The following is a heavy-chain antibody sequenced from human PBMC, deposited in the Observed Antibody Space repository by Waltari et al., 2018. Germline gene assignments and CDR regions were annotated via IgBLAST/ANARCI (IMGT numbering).Heavy chain of an antibody. Sequence: QVQLQQSGPGLVKPSQTLSLTCAISGDSVSSYSSAWNWIRQSPSRGFEWLGRTYFRSKWSDDYVVSVRGRLTINPDTSKNQFSLQLNSVTPEDTAVYYCARGVVANTYYFDYWGQGTLVTVSS. J-gene: IGHJ4*02. V-gene: IGHV6-1*01. D-gene: IGHD2-15*01. CDR2: TYFRSKWSD. CDR1: GDSVSSYSSA. CDR3: ARGVVANTYYFDY.